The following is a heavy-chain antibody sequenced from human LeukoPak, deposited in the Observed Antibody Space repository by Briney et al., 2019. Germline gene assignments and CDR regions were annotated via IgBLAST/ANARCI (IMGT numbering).Heavy chain of an antibody. J-gene: IGHJ5*02. CDR1: GFTFSTST. CDR2: ISSSGDHI. V-gene: IGHV3-21*01. D-gene: IGHD2/OR15-2a*01. CDR3: VRIPNSSNFPNWFDP. Sequence: GESLRLSCAASGFTFSTSTMNWVRQAPGKGLECVSSISSSGDHIYYADSVKGRFTISRDNAKNSLYLQMDSLRAEDTALYYCVRIPNSSNFPNWFDPWGKGTLVTVSS.